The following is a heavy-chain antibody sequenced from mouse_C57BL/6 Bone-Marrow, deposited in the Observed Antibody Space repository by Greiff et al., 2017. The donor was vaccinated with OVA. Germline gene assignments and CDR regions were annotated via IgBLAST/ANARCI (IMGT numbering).Heavy chain of an antibody. Sequence: QVQLQQSGAELARPGASVKLSCKASGYTFTSYGISWVKQRTGQGLEWIGEIYPRSGNTYYTAKFKGKATLTADKSSSTAYMELRSLTSEDSAVYFCARHSSGSWFAYWGQGTLVTVSA. J-gene: IGHJ3*01. V-gene: IGHV1-81*01. CDR1: GYTFTSYG. CDR2: IYPRSGNT. D-gene: IGHD3-2*02. CDR3: ARHSSGSWFAY.